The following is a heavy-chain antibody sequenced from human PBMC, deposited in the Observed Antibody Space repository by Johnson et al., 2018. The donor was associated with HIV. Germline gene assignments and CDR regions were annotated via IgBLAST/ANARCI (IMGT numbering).Heavy chain of an antibody. CDR1: GFTFSSYW. Sequence: VQLVESGGGLVQPGGSLRLSCAASGFTFSSYWMHWVRQAPGKGLVWVSRISGDGSSTTYADSVKGRFTISRDHAKNTLYLQMNSLRAEDTAVYYCARECQYYYDSNGYTPADAFDIWGQGTVVTVSS. CDR3: ARECQYYYDSNGYTPADAFDI. D-gene: IGHD3-22*01. J-gene: IGHJ3*02. CDR2: ISGDGSST. V-gene: IGHV3-74*01.